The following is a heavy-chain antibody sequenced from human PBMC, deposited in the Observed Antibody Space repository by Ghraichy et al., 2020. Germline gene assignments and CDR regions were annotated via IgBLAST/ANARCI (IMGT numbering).Heavy chain of an antibody. V-gene: IGHV3-21*01. J-gene: IGHJ4*02. CDR3: ARLLLYHYDPAGFDY. D-gene: IGHD3-22*01. CDR2: ISSSSSYI. Sequence: GGSLRLSCAASGFTFSSYSMNWVRQAPGKGLEWVSSISSSSSYIYYADSVKGRFTISRDNAKNSLYLQMNSLRAEDTAVYYCARLLLYHYDPAGFDYWGQGTLVTVSS. CDR1: GFTFSSYS.